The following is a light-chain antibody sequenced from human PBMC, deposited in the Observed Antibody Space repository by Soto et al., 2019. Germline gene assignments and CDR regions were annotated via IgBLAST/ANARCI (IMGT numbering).Light chain of an antibody. CDR2: DAA. V-gene: IGKV3-11*01. Sequence: EIVLTQSQATLSLSPVEKATLSCRASQSINTYLGWYQQKPGQAPRLLIYDAANRATGVPARFSGSGSGTDLTLTITNLEPEDFAVYYCQHRYNWPLTFGAGTKVEI. J-gene: IGKJ4*01. CDR3: QHRYNWPLT. CDR1: QSINTY.